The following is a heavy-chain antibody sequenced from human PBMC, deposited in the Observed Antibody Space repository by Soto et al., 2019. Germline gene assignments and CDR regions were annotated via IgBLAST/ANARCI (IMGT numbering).Heavy chain of an antibody. Sequence: SETLSLTCTVSGGSISSSSYYWGWIRQPPGKGLEWIGSIYYSGSTYYNPSLKSRVTISVDTSKNQFSLKLSSVTAADTAVYYCARGYDSSGYTVDYWGQGTLVTVSS. D-gene: IGHD3-22*01. J-gene: IGHJ4*02. CDR3: ARGYDSSGYTVDY. CDR2: IYYSGST. V-gene: IGHV4-39*07. CDR1: GGSISSSSYY.